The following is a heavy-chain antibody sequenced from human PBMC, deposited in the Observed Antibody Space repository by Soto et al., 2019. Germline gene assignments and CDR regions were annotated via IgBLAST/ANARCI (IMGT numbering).Heavy chain of an antibody. Sequence: GGSLRLSCAASGFTFSSYAMSWVRQAPGKGLEWVSAISGSGGSTYYADSVKGRFTISRNNSKNTLYLQMNSLRAEDTAVYYCAKGEAARYIYYYYMDVWGKGTTVTVSS. V-gene: IGHV3-23*01. CDR1: GFTFSSYA. CDR3: AKGEAARYIYYYYMDV. CDR2: ISGSGGST. D-gene: IGHD6-6*01. J-gene: IGHJ6*03.